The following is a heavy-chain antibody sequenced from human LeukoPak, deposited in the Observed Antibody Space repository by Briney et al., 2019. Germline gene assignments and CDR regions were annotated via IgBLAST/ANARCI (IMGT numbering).Heavy chain of an antibody. CDR3: ARFAVHRRITEAGQFGLDY. J-gene: IGHJ4*02. CDR1: GFTFTGYY. V-gene: IGHV1-46*01. CDR2: INPSGGST. Sequence: ASVKVSCKASGFTFTGYYMHWVRQAPGQGLEWMGIINPSGGSTNYAQKFQGRVTMTRDTSTSTVYMELSSLRSEDTAVYYCARFAVHRRITEAGQFGLDYWGQGTLVSLSS. D-gene: IGHD6-19*01.